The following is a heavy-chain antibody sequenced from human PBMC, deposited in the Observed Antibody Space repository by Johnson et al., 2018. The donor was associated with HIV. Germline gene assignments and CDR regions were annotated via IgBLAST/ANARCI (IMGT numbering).Heavy chain of an antibody. CDR1: GFTFSSFG. D-gene: IGHD6-6*01. V-gene: IGHV3-30*02. CDR2: IRYDGSTK. J-gene: IGHJ3*02. Sequence: QVQLVESGGGVVQPGGSLRLSCAASGFTFSSFGMHWVRQAPGKGLEWVAFIRYDGSTKYYVDSVTGRFTISRDNSKNPLYLQMNSLRAEDTALYYCAKAGPREYSSSLDAFDIWGQGTMVTVSS. CDR3: AKAGPREYSSSLDAFDI.